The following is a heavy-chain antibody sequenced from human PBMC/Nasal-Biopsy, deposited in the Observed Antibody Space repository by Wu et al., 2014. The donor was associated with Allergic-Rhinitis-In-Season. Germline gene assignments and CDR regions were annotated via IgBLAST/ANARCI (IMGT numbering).Heavy chain of an antibody. V-gene: IGHV3-21*01. Sequence: SSISSSSSYIYYADSVKGRFTISRDNAKNSLYLQMNSLRAEDTAVYYCARDLAYILTGSYYYYGMDVWGQGTTVTVSS. CDR3: ARDLAYILTGSYYYYGMDV. CDR2: ISSSSSYI. D-gene: IGHD3-9*01. J-gene: IGHJ6*02.